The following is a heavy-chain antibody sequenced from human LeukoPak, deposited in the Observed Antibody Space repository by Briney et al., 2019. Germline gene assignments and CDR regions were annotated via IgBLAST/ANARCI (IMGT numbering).Heavy chain of an antibody. J-gene: IGHJ3*02. D-gene: IGHD5-18*01. CDR2: IDPSGGST. CDR3: ASPSGYSYGMNDAFDI. CDR1: GYTFTSYY. V-gene: IGHV1-46*03. Sequence: ASVKVSCKASGYTFTSYYMHWVRQAPGQGLEWMGIIDPSGGSTSYAQKFQGRVTMTRDTSTSTVYVELSSLRSEDTAVYYCASPSGYSYGMNDAFDIWGQGTMVTVSS.